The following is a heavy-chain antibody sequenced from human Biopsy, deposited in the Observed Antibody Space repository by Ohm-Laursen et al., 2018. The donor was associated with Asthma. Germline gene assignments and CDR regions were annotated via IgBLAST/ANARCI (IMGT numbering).Heavy chain of an antibody. CDR2: FYFSRNT. J-gene: IGHJ3*02. Sequence: SDTLSLTCTVSGGSITSFYWSWIRQPPGRGLEWIGYFYFSRNTNSNPSLKSRVTISIDTSKTHFSLKLTAVTAADTAVYYWWRGSGSSVSYPDAFDIWGQGTMVTVSS. CDR3: WRGSGSSVSYPDAFDI. CDR1: GGSITSFY. D-gene: IGHD2-2*01. V-gene: IGHV4-59*07.